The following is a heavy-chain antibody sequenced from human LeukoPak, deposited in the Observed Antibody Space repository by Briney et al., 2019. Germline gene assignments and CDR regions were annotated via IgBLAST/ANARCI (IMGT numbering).Heavy chain of an antibody. CDR1: GGSISSYY. D-gene: IGHD3-10*01. CDR3: ARDPLWFGELHTFDI. CDR2: IYTSGST. V-gene: IGHV4-4*07. Sequence: SETLSLTCTVSGGSISSYYLSWIRRPAGKGVEWLGRIYTSGSTNYNPSLKSRVTMSVDTSKNQFALNLSSVTAADTAVYYCARDPLWFGELHTFDIWGQGTMVTVSS. J-gene: IGHJ3*02.